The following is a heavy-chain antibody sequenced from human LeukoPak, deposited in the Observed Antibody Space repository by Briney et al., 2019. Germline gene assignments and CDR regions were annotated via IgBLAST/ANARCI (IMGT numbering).Heavy chain of an antibody. CDR1: GFTFSSYG. J-gene: IGHJ4*02. D-gene: IGHD6-6*01. Sequence: GGSLRLSCAASGFTFSSYGMHWVRQAPGKGLEWVAFIRYDGSNKYYADSVKGRFTISRDNSKNTLYLQMNSLRAEDTAVYYCAKDLGIAARLDYWGQGTLVTASS. V-gene: IGHV3-30*02. CDR3: AKDLGIAARLDY. CDR2: IRYDGSNK.